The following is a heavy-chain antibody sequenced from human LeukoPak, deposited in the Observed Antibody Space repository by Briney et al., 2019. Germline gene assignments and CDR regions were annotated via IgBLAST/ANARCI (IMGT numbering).Heavy chain of an antibody. CDR1: GYTFTNYW. D-gene: IGHD5-24*01. J-gene: IGHJ4*02. CDR3: ARHEMATIPFADY. Sequence: KAGESLKISCKGSGYTFTNYWIGWVRQMPGKGLEWMGIIYPGDSDTRYSPSFQGQVTISADKSISTAYLQWSSLKASDTAMYYCARHEMATIPFADYWGQGTLVTVSS. V-gene: IGHV5-51*01. CDR2: IYPGDSDT.